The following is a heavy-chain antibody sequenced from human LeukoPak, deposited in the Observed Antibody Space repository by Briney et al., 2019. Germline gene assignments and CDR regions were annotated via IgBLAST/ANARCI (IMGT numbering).Heavy chain of an antibody. V-gene: IGHV4-30-4*01. Sequence: SETLSLTCTVSGGSISSGDYYWSWIRQPPGKGLEWIGYIYYSGSTYYNPSLKSRVTISVDTSKNQFSLKLSSVTAADTAVYYCARLYSSGWYSARASDYWGQGTLVTVSS. CDR1: GGSISSGDYY. D-gene: IGHD6-19*01. J-gene: IGHJ4*02. CDR2: IYYSGST. CDR3: ARLYSSGWYSARASDY.